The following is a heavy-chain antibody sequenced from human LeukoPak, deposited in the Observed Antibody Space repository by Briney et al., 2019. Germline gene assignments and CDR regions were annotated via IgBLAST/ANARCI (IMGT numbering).Heavy chain of an antibody. CDR1: GFTFSSCG. Sequence: GGSLRLSCAASGFTFSSCGMHWVRQAPGKGLEWVANIKQDETEKYYVDSAKGRFTISRDNAKNSLYLQMNGLGAEDTAVYYCARELNGYGYYFFDYWGPGTLVTVSS. J-gene: IGHJ4*02. CDR2: IKQDETEK. D-gene: IGHD3-16*01. CDR3: ARELNGYGYYFFDY. V-gene: IGHV3-7*01.